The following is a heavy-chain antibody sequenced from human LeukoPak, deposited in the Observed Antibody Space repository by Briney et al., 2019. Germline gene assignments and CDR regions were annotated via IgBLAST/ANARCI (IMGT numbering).Heavy chain of an antibody. V-gene: IGHV3-48*01. CDR3: AKGPLSGSPLLVDY. CDR1: GFTFSSYS. Sequence: PGGSLRLSCAASGFTFSSYSMNWVRQAPGKGLEWVSYISSSSSTIYYADSVKGRFTISRDNAKNSLYLQMNSLRAEDTAVYYCAKGPLSGSPLLVDYWGQGTLVTVSS. D-gene: IGHD1-26*01. CDR2: ISSSSSTI. J-gene: IGHJ4*02.